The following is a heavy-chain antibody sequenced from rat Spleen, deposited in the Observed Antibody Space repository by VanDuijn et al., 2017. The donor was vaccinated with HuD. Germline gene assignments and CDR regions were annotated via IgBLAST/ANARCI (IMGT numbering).Heavy chain of an antibody. CDR2: ISPSGGST. CDR1: GFTFGVYG. J-gene: IGHJ3*01. Sequence: EVQLVESGGGLMQPGRSLKLSCVASGFTFGVYGMHWIRQAPTKGLEWVASISPSGGSTYYRDSVKGRFTISRDNAKSTLYLQMDSLRSEDTATYYCATDVGPFAYWGQGTLVTVSS. V-gene: IGHV5-19*01. CDR3: ATDVGPFAY.